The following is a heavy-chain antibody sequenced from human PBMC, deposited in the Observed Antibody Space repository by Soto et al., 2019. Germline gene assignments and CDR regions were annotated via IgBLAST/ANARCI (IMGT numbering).Heavy chain of an antibody. CDR1: GGSISSSNW. CDR3: ASRLGYSYGFMTNWFDP. D-gene: IGHD5-18*01. V-gene: IGHV4-4*02. CDR2: IYHSGST. Sequence: SETLSLTCAVSGGSISSSNWWSWVRQPPGKGLEWIGEIYHSGSTNYNPSLKSRVTISVDKSKNQFSLKLSSVTAADTAVYYCASRLGYSYGFMTNWFDPWGQGTLVTVS. J-gene: IGHJ5*02.